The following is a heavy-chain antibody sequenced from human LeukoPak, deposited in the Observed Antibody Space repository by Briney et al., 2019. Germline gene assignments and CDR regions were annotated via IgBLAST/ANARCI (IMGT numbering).Heavy chain of an antibody. Sequence: GGSLRLSCAASGFTFSDYYMSWIRQAPGKGLEWVSYISSRGSTIYYADSVKGRFTISRDNAKNSLYLQMNSLRAEDTAVYYCAKAAGYSSPLPIFDYWGQGTLVTVSS. CDR3: AKAAGYSSPLPIFDY. CDR1: GFTFSDYY. J-gene: IGHJ4*02. CDR2: ISSRGSTI. D-gene: IGHD6-19*01. V-gene: IGHV3-11*01.